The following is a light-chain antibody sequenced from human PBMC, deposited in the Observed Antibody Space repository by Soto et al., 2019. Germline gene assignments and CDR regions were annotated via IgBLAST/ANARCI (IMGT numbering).Light chain of an antibody. J-gene: IGKJ1*01. Sequence: EIVLTQSPGTLSLSPGERATLSCRASQSVSSSYLAWYQQKPGQAPRFLIYGTSSRATGIPDRFSGSGSGTDFSLTISRLEPEDFAVYYCHQYHNWPRTFGQGTKVDI. CDR3: HQYHNWPRT. CDR2: GTS. CDR1: QSVSSSY. V-gene: IGKV3-20*01.